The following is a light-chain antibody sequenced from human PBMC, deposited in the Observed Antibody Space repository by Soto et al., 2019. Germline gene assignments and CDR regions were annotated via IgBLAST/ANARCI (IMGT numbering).Light chain of an antibody. CDR3: QQSYSTPRT. V-gene: IGKV1-39*01. Sequence: DNQIAKSPSSLSASVGDGVTITCRASQSISSYLNWYQQKPGKAPKLLIYAASSLQSGVPSRFSGSGSGTDFTLTISSLQPEDFATYYCQQSYSTPRTFGQGTKVDNK. CDR1: QSISSY. CDR2: AAS. J-gene: IGKJ1*01.